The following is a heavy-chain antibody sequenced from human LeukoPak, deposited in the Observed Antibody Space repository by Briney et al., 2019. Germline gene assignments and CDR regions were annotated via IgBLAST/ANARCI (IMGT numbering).Heavy chain of an antibody. CDR1: GFTFSSYA. Sequence: GSLRLSCAASGFTFSSYAMSWVRQAPGKGLEWVSAISGSGGSTYYADSVKGRFTISRDNSKNTLYLQMNSLRAEDTAVYYCAKDLAVCGGDCFHKPDYWGQGTLVTVSS. D-gene: IGHD2-21*01. V-gene: IGHV3-23*01. CDR2: ISGSGGST. CDR3: AKDLAVCGGDCFHKPDY. J-gene: IGHJ4*02.